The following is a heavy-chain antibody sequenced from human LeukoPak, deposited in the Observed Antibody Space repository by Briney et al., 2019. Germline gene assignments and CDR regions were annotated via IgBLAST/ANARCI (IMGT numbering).Heavy chain of an antibody. D-gene: IGHD5-18*01. CDR3: SSGYSHDALDY. Sequence: LVMVSCKASEGTFSSYAISWVRQVPGKGLEWMGRIIPIFGTANYAQKFQGRVTITTDESTSTAYISRRNLRSEYTAALFWSSGYSHDALDYWGQGILVAVSS. J-gene: IGHJ4*02. V-gene: IGHV1-69*05. CDR2: IIPIFGTA. CDR1: EGTFSSYA.